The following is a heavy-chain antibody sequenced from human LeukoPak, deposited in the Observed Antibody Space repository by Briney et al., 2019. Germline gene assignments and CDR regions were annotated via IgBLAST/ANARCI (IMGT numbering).Heavy chain of an antibody. CDR1: GGTFSSYA. V-gene: IGHV1-69*06. J-gene: IGHJ5*02. CDR3: ARAGDRGPYYYGSGSYRNWFDP. CDR2: IIPIFGTA. D-gene: IGHD3-10*01. Sequence: SVKVSCKASGGTFSSYAISWVRQAPGQGLEWMGGIIPIFGTANYAQKFQGRVTITADKSTSTAYMELSSLRSEDTAVYYCARAGDRGPYYYGSGSYRNWFDPWGQGTLVTVSS.